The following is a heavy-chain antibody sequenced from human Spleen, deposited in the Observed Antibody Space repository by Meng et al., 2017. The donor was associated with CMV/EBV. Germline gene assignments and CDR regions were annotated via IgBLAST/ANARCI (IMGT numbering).Heavy chain of an antibody. CDR3: ARVLLDVRGWYYQGMDV. D-gene: IGHD6-19*01. Sequence: GGSLRLSCAASGFTFTTYSMNWVRQAPGKGLEWVSYISSSYAVDYADSLKGRFTISRDNAKNSLYLQMNSLRAEDTAVYYCARVLLDVRGWYYQGMDVWGQGTTVTVSS. CDR2: ISSSYAV. CDR1: GFTFTTYS. J-gene: IGHJ6*02. V-gene: IGHV3-48*04.